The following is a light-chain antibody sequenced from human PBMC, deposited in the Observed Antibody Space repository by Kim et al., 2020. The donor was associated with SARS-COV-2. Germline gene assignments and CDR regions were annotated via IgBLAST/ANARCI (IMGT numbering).Light chain of an antibody. V-gene: IGLV4-69*02. J-gene: IGLJ3*02. CDR2: VNSDGSH. Sequence: QLVLTQSPSAYASLGASVKLTCTLSSGHGSYAIAWHQQQPEKGPRYLMQVNSDGSHSEGDGIPDRFSGSSSGAERYLTISSLQSEDEADYYCQTWGTGNWVFGGGTQLTVL. CDR1: SGHGSYA. CDR3: QTWGTGNWV.